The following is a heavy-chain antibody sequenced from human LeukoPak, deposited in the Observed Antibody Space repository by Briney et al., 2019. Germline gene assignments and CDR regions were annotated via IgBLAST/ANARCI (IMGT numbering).Heavy chain of an antibody. CDR1: GFTFSSYE. J-gene: IGHJ4*02. D-gene: IGHD3-10*01. Sequence: GGSLRLSCEASGFTFSSYEMNWVRQAPGKGLEWVSYISDSGSPIYYADSVNGRFTISRDNAKNSLYLQMNSLRAEDTAVYYCARKPFYGSGIGHWGQGTLVTVPS. CDR3: ARKPFYGSGIGH. CDR2: ISDSGSPI. V-gene: IGHV3-48*03.